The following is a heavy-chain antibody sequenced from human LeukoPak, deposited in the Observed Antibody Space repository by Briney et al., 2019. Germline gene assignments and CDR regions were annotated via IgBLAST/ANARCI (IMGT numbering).Heavy chain of an antibody. J-gene: IGHJ4*02. CDR1: GYTFTGYY. D-gene: IGHD3-3*01. V-gene: IGHV1-2*06. CDR2: INPNSGGT. Sequence: ASVKVSCKASGYTFTGYYMHWVRQAPGQGLEWMGRINPNSGGTNYAQKFQGRVTMTRDTSISTAYMELSRLRSDDTAVYYCASRRDFWSGDTFDYWGQGTVVTVSS. CDR3: ASRRDFWSGDTFDY.